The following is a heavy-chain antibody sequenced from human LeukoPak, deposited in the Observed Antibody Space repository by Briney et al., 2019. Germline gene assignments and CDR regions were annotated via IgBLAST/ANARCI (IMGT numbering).Heavy chain of an antibody. CDR3: ARDHRGVRDYFDY. CDR1: RFTFSSYA. Sequence: GGTLRLSCAVSRFTFSSYAMHWVRQAPGKELEWVAVISYDGSNKYYADSVKGRFTISRDNSKNTLYLQMNSLRAEDTAVYYCARDHRGVRDYFDYWGQGTLVTVSS. D-gene: IGHD3-10*01. J-gene: IGHJ4*02. V-gene: IGHV3-30-3*01. CDR2: ISYDGSNK.